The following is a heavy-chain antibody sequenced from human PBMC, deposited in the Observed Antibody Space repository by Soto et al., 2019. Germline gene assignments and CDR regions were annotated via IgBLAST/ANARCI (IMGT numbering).Heavy chain of an antibody. CDR1: GYTFTRYA. CDR2: INAGNGNT. V-gene: IGHV1-3*01. CDR3: ARVVAAFDY. D-gene: IGHD2-15*01. Sequence: AASVTGSCKASGYTFTRYAMDWVRQAPGQRLEWMGWINAGNGNTKYSQKFQGRVTITRDTSASTAYMELSSLRSEDTAVYYCARVVAAFDYWGQGTLVTVSS. J-gene: IGHJ4*02.